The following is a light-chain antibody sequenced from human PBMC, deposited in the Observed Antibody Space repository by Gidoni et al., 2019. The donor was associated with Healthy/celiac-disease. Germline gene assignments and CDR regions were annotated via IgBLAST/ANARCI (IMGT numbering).Light chain of an antibody. CDR1: QSVSSSY. Sequence: EIVLTQSPGTLSLSPGERATLSCRASQSVSSSYLAWYQQKPGQAPRLLIYGASSRATGIPDGFSGSGSGTDFTLTISRLEPEDFAVYYCQQYGSSPLTFAGXTKVEIK. CDR2: GAS. V-gene: IGKV3-20*01. CDR3: QQYGSSPLT. J-gene: IGKJ4*01.